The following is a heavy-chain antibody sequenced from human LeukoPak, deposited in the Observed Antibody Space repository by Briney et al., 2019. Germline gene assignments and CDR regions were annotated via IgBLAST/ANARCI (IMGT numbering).Heavy chain of an antibody. V-gene: IGHV3-23*01. J-gene: IGHJ5*02. CDR3: AKDRVSSSWYTRTDNWFDP. CDR2: ISGSGGST. D-gene: IGHD6-13*01. Sequence: PGGSLRLSCAASGFTFSSYAMSWVRQAPGKGLEWVSAISGSGGSTYYADSVKGRFTISRDNSKNTLYLQMSSLRAEDTAVYYCAKDRVSSSWYTRTDNWFDPWGQGTLVTVSS. CDR1: GFTFSSYA.